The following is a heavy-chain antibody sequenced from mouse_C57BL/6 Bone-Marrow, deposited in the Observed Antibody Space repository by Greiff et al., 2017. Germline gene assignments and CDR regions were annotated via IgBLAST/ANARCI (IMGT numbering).Heavy chain of an antibody. Sequence: QVQLQQPGAELVKPGASVKMSCKASGYTFTSYWITWVKQRPGQGLEWIGDIYPGSGSTNYNEKFKSKATLTVDTSSSTAYMQLSSLTSEDSAVYYCGSYYGNYGVYFYYAMDYWGQGTSVTVAS. CDR2: IYPGSGST. D-gene: IGHD2-10*01. V-gene: IGHV1-55*01. CDR3: GSYYGNYGVYFYYAMDY. J-gene: IGHJ4*01. CDR1: GYTFTSYW.